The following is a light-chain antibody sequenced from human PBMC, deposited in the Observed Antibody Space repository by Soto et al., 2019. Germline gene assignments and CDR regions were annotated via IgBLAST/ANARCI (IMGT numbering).Light chain of an antibody. CDR3: QQYFYWLPIT. Sequence: EIQMTQSPATLSVSPGERATLSCRTSQSVTNNLAWYQQKPGQAPRLLIYSASTRATGIPARFSGSGSGTEFSLTISSLQPEDSAVYYCQQYFYWLPITFGGGTKVEIK. V-gene: IGKV3-15*01. CDR2: SAS. J-gene: IGKJ4*01. CDR1: QSVTNN.